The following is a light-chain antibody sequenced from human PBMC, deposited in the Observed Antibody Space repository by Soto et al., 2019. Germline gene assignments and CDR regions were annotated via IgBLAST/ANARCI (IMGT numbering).Light chain of an antibody. CDR2: NTY. J-gene: IGLJ2*01. CDR3: AAWDDRLNAVV. CDR1: SSNLGSNS. V-gene: IGLV1-44*01. Sequence: QSVLTQPPSASGTPGQRVIISCSGSSSNLGSNSGNWYQQLPGTAPKLLIYNTYQRPLGVPDRFSGSKSGTSASLAISGLQSEDEGDYYCAAWDDRLNAVVFGGGTKLTVL.